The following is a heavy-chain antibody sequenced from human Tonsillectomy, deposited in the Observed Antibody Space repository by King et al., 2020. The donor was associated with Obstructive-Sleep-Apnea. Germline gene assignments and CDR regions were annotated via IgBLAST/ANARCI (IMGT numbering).Heavy chain of an antibody. Sequence: VQLVESGGGVVQPGRSLRLSCAASGFTFSSYAMHWVRQAPGKGLEWVAVIAYDGSNKYYADSVKGRFTISRDNSKNTLYLQMNSLRAEDTVVYYCARGYDFWSGYRHNWFDPWGQGTLVTVSS. CDR2: IAYDGSNK. J-gene: IGHJ5*02. CDR3: ARGYDFWSGYRHNWFDP. CDR1: GFTFSSYA. D-gene: IGHD3-3*01. V-gene: IGHV3-30*04.